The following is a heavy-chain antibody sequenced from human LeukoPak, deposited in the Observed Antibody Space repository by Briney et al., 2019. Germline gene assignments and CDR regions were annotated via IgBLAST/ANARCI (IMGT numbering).Heavy chain of an antibody. V-gene: IGHV4-38-2*02. CDR3: ARAGVWGSHRIGYFDY. CDR1: GYSISSGYY. CDR2: IYHSGST. Sequence: SETLSLTCTVSGYSISSGYYWGWIRQPPGKGLEWIGSIYHSGSTYYNPSLKSRVTISVDTSKNQFSLKLSSVTAADTAVYYCARAGVWGSHRIGYFDYWGQGTLVTVSS. D-gene: IGHD3-16*02. J-gene: IGHJ4*02.